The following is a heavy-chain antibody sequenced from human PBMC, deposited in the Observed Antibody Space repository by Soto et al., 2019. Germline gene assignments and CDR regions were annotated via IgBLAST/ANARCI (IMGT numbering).Heavy chain of an antibody. CDR3: EKEPLERHFGFDC. V-gene: IGHV3-30-3*01. J-gene: IGHJ4*02. CDR2: ISYDGSNK. Sequence: GGSLRLSCAASGFTFSSYAMHWVRQAPGKGLEWVAVISYDGSNKYYADSVKGRFTISRDNSKNTLYLQMNSLRAEDTAVYYCEKEPLERHFGFDCWGQGT. D-gene: IGHD1-1*01. CDR1: GFTFSSYA.